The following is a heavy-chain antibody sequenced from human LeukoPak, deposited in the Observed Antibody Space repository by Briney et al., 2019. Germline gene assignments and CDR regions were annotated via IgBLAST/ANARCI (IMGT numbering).Heavy chain of an antibody. V-gene: IGHV4-38-2*02. CDR2: IYHSGST. Sequence: SETLSLTCTVSGYSISSGCYWGWIRQPPGKGLEWIGSIYHSGSTYYNPSLKSRVTISVDTSKNQFSLKLSPVTAADTAVYYCARGASYYYDSSVSSPYYFDYWGQGTLVTVSS. CDR3: ARGASYYYDSSVSSPYYFDY. CDR1: GYSISSGCY. D-gene: IGHD3-22*01. J-gene: IGHJ4*02.